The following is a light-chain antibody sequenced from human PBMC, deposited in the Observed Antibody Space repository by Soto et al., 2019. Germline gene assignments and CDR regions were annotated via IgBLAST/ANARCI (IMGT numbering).Light chain of an antibody. V-gene: IGKV1-5*01. Sequence: DIQMTQSPSTLSGSVGDRVTITCRASQTISSWLAWYQQKPGKAPKLLIYPASTLQSGVPSRFSGSGSGTEFTLTISSLQPEDFATYHCQQVNIYPITFGQGTRLEIK. CDR3: QQVNIYPIT. CDR2: PAS. CDR1: QTISSW. J-gene: IGKJ5*01.